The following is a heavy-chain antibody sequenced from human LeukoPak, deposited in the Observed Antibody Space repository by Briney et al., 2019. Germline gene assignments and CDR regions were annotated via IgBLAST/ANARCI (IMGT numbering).Heavy chain of an antibody. D-gene: IGHD3-10*01. Sequence: PSETLSLTCAVYGGSFSGYYWSWIRQPPGKGLEWIGETNHSGSTNYNPSLKSRVTISVDTSKNQFSLKLSSVTAADTAVYYCAPGAYYFDYWGQGTLVTVSS. CDR1: GGSFSGYY. CDR3: APGAYYFDY. CDR2: TNHSGST. V-gene: IGHV4-34*01. J-gene: IGHJ4*02.